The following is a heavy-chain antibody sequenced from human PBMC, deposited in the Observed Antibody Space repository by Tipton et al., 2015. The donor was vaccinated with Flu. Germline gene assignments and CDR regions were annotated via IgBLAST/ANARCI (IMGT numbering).Heavy chain of an antibody. J-gene: IGHJ4*02. D-gene: IGHD3-10*01. CDR1: GGSFSGYY. CDR3: ARGQGLGSGSTPTGY. V-gene: IGHV4-34*01. Sequence: AGLVKPSETLSLTCAVYGGSFSGYYWSWIRQPPGKGLEWIGEINHSGSTNYNPSLKSRVTISVDTSKNQFSLKLSSVTAADTAVYYCARGQGLGSGSTPTGYWGQGTLVTVSS. CDR2: INHSGST.